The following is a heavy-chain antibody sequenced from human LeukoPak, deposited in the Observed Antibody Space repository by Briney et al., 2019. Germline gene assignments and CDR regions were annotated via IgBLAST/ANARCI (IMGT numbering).Heavy chain of an antibody. CDR2: IKSKFDGGTT. D-gene: IGHD3-22*01. J-gene: IGHJ3*02. V-gene: IGHV3-15*01. CDR3: TTYDSSGYFAFDI. CDR1: GFTFRNSW. Sequence: GGSLRLSCAASGFTFRNSWMSWVRQAPGKGLERVDRIKSKFDGGTTDYAAPVKGRFTISRDDSKNTLYLQMNSLKVEDTAVYYCTTYDSSGYFAFDIWGQGTMVTVSS.